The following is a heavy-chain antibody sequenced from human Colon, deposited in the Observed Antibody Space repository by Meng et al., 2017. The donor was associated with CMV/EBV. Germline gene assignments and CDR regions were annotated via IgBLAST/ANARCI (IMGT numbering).Heavy chain of an antibody. CDR2: ISSSSSYI. CDR3: AKDQYCTNGVCGGWFDP. J-gene: IGHJ5*02. D-gene: IGHD2-8*01. CDR1: GFTFSSYS. V-gene: IGHV3-21*04. Sequence: GGSLRLSCAASGFTFSSYSMNWVRQAPGKGLEWVSSISSSSSYIYYADSVKGRFTISRDNAKNSLYLQMNSLRAEDTALYYCAKDQYCTNGVCGGWFDPWGQGTLVTVSS.